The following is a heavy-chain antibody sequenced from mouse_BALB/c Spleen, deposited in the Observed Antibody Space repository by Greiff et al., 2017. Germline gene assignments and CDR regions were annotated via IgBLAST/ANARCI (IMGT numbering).Heavy chain of an antibody. CDR3: ARDWDRFDY. V-gene: IGHV1-69*01. Sequence: VQLQQPGAELVMPGASVKMSCKASGYTFTDYWMHWVKQRPGQGLEWIGAIDTSDSYTSYNQKFKGKATLTVDESSSTAYMQLSSLTSEDSAVYYCARDWDRFDYWGQGTTLTVSS. CDR2: IDTSDSYT. J-gene: IGHJ2*01. CDR1: GYTFTDYW. D-gene: IGHD4-1*01.